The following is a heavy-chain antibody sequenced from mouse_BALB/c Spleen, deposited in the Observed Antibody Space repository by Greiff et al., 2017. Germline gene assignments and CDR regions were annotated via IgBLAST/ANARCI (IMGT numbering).Heavy chain of an antibody. CDR3: AREGVRYAMDY. D-gene: IGHD2-14*01. CDR1: GFTFSSFG. CDR2: ISSGSSTI. J-gene: IGHJ4*01. Sequence: EVKLVESGGGLVQPGGSRKLSCAASGFTFSSFGMHWVRQAPEKGLEWVAYISSGSSTIYYADTVKGRFTISRDNPKNTLFLQMTSLRSEDTAMYYCAREGVRYAMDYWGQGTSVTVSS. V-gene: IGHV5-17*02.